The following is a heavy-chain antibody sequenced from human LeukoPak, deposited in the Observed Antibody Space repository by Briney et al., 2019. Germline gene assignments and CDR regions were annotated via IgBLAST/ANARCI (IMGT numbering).Heavy chain of an antibody. CDR3: ARDSLCATTSGGSDY. D-gene: IGHD3-16*01. CDR1: GFTFSDYY. Sequence: GGSLRLSCAPSGFTFSDYYMSWIRQAPGEGLGWVSYISSSGSTIYYADSVKGRFTISRDNAKNSLYLQMNSLRAEDTAVYYCARDSLCATTSGGSDYWGQGTLVTVSS. J-gene: IGHJ4*02. CDR2: ISSSGSTI. V-gene: IGHV3-11*01.